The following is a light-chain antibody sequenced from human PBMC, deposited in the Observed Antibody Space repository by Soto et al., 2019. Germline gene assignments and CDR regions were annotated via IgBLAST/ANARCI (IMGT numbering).Light chain of an antibody. J-gene: IGKJ4*01. V-gene: IGKV3-20*01. CDR2: DAS. Sequence: EIVLTQSPGTLSLSPGERATLSCRASQTVRNNFLARYQQKPGQAPRLLIHDASSRATGIPDRFSGSGSATDFTLTIARLEPEDFAVYYCQQCSISPLTLGGGTKVEIK. CDR3: QQCSISPLT. CDR1: QTVRNNF.